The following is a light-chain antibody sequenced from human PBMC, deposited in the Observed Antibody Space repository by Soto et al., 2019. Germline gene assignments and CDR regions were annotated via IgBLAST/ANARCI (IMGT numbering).Light chain of an antibody. CDR2: RNN. Sequence: QSVLTQPPSASGTPGQRVTISCSGSSSNIGSNYVYWYQQLPGTAPKLLIYRNNQRPSGVPDRLSGSKSATSVSLAISGLRSEDEADYYCAAWDDSLSGWVFGGGTQLTVL. CDR3: AAWDDSLSGWV. J-gene: IGLJ3*02. CDR1: SSNIGSNY. V-gene: IGLV1-47*01.